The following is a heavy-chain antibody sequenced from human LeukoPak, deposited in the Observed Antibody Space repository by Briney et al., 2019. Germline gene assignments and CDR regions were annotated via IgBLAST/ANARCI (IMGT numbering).Heavy chain of an antibody. J-gene: IGHJ4*02. CDR1: GFTFNKYA. CDR3: ARVDGATDYFDY. CDR2: IKQDGSEK. V-gene: IGHV3-7*01. Sequence: GGSLRLSCAASGFTFNKYAMNWVRQAPGKGLEWVANIKQDGSEKYYVDSVKGRFTISRDNAKNSLYLQMNSLRAEDTAVYYCARVDGATDYFDYWGQGTLVTVSS. D-gene: IGHD1-26*01.